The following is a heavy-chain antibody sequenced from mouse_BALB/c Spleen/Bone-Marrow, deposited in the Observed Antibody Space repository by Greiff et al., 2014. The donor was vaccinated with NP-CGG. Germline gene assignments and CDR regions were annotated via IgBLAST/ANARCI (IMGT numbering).Heavy chain of an antibody. V-gene: IGHV5-17*02. CDR3: ARGVYGYVKYAMDY. CDR1: GFTFSSFG. CDR2: ISGGSSTI. J-gene: IGHJ4*01. Sequence: EVKLVESGGGLVQPGGSRKLSCAASGFTFSSFGMHWVRQAPEKGLEWVAYISGGSSTIYYADTVKGRFTISRDNPKNTLFLQMTSLRSEDTAMYYCARGVYGYVKYAMDYWGQGTSVTDSS. D-gene: IGHD1-2*01.